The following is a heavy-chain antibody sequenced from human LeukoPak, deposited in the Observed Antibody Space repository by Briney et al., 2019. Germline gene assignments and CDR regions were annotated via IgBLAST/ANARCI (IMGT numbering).Heavy chain of an antibody. Sequence: SETLSLTCAVYGGSFSGYYWSWIRQPPGKGLEWIGYIYYTGNTSYNPSLKSRVTISIDTSKNQFSLKLTSVTAADTAVYYCARHLSYGDWHLFDTWGQGTLVTVSS. CDR1: GGSFSGYY. V-gene: IGHV4-59*08. D-gene: IGHD4-17*01. CDR2: IYYTGNT. CDR3: ARHLSYGDWHLFDT. J-gene: IGHJ5*02.